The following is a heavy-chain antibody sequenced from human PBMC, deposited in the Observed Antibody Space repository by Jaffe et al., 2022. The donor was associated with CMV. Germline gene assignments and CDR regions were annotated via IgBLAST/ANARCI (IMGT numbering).Heavy chain of an antibody. CDR3: ATMSNRGY. V-gene: IGHV4-39*01. J-gene: IGHJ4*02. CDR2: IYNSGSS. CDR1: GGSMSRNNYY. Sequence: QLQLQESGPGLVKPSETLSLTCTVSGGSMSRNNYYWGWIRQPPGKGLEWIGSIYNSGSSYYNSSLKSRTTISVHTSANQFSLELRSLTAADTAVYYCATMSNRGYWGQGTLVTVSS. D-gene: IGHD7-27*01.